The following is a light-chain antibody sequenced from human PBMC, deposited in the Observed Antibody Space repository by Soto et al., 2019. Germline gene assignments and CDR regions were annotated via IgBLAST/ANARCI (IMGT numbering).Light chain of an antibody. CDR1: DIASKS. V-gene: IGLV3-21*02. J-gene: IGLJ1*01. CDR3: QVWDSSSDHYV. Sequence: SYDLTQPPSVSGSPGQTARISCGGNDIASKSVHWSQQKPGQAPVLVVYDDNDRPSWLPGRFSGSNSGDTATLTISRVEAGDEADYYCQVWDSSSDHYVFGSGTKVTVL. CDR2: DDN.